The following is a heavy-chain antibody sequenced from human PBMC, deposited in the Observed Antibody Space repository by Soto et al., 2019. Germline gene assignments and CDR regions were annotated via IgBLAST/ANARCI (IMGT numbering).Heavy chain of an antibody. Sequence: SVKVSCKASGGTFSSYAISWVRQAPGQGLEWMGGIIPIFCTANYAQKFQGRVTITADESTSTAYMELSSLRSEDTAVYYCARDGATVTTRFDYWGQGTLVTVSS. J-gene: IGHJ4*02. CDR3: ARDGATVTTRFDY. CDR2: IIPIFCTA. D-gene: IGHD4-17*01. CDR1: GGTFSSYA. V-gene: IGHV1-69*13.